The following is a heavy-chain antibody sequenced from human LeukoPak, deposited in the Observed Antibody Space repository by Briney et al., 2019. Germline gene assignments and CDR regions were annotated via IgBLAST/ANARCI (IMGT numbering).Heavy chain of an antibody. CDR3: ARGYRGYDPNAKLRLDYHYHGMDV. CDR1: GGTFSSYA. CDR2: IIPILGIA. Sequence: GASVKVSCKASGGTFSSYAISWVRQAPGQGLEWMGRIIPILGIANYAQKFQGRVTITADKSTSTAYMELSSLRSEDTAVYYCARGYRGYDPNAKLRLDYHYHGMDVWGQGTTVTVSS. V-gene: IGHV1-69*04. D-gene: IGHD5-12*01. J-gene: IGHJ6*02.